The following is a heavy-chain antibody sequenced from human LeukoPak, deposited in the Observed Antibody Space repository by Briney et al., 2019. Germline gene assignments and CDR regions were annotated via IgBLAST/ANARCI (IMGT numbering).Heavy chain of an antibody. CDR2: INPNSGGT. Sequence: ASVKVSCKASGYTFTGYYMHWVRQAPGQGLEWMGRINPNSGGTNYAQKFQGRVTMTRDTSISTAYMELSRLRSDDTAVYYCARSLRGEYSYDFDYWGQGTLVTVSS. CDR1: GYTFTGYY. D-gene: IGHD5-18*01. V-gene: IGHV1-2*06. J-gene: IGHJ4*02. CDR3: ARSLRGEYSYDFDY.